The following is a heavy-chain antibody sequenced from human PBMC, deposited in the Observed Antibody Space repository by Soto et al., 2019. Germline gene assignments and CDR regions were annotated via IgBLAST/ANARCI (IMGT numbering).Heavy chain of an antibody. CDR2: VYHSGST. D-gene: IGHD3-3*01. Sequence: SETLSLTCVVSGGSINNNHWWSWVRQPPGKGLEWIGEVYHSGSTNYNPSLSSRVTISMGNSKNQFSLILSSVTAADTAVYYCARAVGVAGTGEGFDYWGQGTLVTVSS. J-gene: IGHJ4*02. CDR1: GGSINNNHW. V-gene: IGHV4-4*02. CDR3: ARAVGVAGTGEGFDY.